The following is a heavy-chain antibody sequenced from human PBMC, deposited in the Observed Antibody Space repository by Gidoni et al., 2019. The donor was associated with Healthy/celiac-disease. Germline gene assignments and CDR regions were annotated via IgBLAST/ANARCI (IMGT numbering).Heavy chain of an antibody. Sequence: QLQLQESGPGLVKPSETLSLTCTVSGGSISSSSYYWGWIRQPPGKGLEWIGSIYYSGSTYYNPSLKSRVTISVDTSKNQFSLKLSSVTAADTAVYYCARLSSTSELYYFDYWGQGTLVTVSS. V-gene: IGHV4-39*01. J-gene: IGHJ4*02. CDR2: IYYSGST. D-gene: IGHD2-2*01. CDR1: GGSISSSSYY. CDR3: ARLSSTSELYYFDY.